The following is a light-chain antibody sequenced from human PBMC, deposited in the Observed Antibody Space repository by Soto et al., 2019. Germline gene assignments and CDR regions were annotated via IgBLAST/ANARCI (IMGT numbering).Light chain of an antibody. Sequence: EIVMTQSPATLSVSPGERATLSCRASQSVSSNLAWYQQNTGQAPRLLIYGASTRATGIPAMFSGSGSGTEFTLTISSLQSEDFAVYYCQQYNNWPPYTCGQGTKLEIK. CDR3: QQYNNWPPYT. CDR1: QSVSSN. J-gene: IGKJ2*01. CDR2: GAS. V-gene: IGKV3-15*01.